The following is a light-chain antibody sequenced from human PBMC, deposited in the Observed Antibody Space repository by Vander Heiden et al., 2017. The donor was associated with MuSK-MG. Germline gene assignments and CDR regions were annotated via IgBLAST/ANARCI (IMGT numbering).Light chain of an antibody. Sequence: DIQMTQSPSPLSASVGDRITITCRASQSISKFLNWYQQKPGKAPKLLIYAASSLQSGVPSKFSGSGSGTDFTLTISRRQPEDSATYYCRQRDITPLTVGGGTKVEIK. CDR1: QSISKF. V-gene: IGKV1-39*01. CDR2: AAS. J-gene: IGKJ4*01. CDR3: RQRDITPLT.